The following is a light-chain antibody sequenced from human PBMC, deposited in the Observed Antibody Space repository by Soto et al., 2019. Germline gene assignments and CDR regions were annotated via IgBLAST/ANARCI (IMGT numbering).Light chain of an antibody. Sequence: EIVMTQSPATLSVSPGERATLSCRASQSVGRNLDWYQQKPGQAPRLLIYGASTRATGIPARFSGSGSGTEFTLTISSLQSEDFAIYSCQQYNHWTPLTFGGGTKVEIK. CDR2: GAS. J-gene: IGKJ4*01. CDR1: QSVGRN. CDR3: QQYNHWTPLT. V-gene: IGKV3-15*01.